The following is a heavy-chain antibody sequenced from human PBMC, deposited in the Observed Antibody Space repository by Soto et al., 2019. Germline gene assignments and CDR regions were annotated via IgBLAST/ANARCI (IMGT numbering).Heavy chain of an antibody. D-gene: IGHD2-21*01. V-gene: IGHV4-59*01. J-gene: IGHJ4*02. Sequence: QVQLQESGPGLVKPSETLSLTCTVSGGSISSYYWSWIRQPPGKGLEWIGYIYYSGSTNYNPSLSSRVTISVDTSKNQFSLKLSSVTAADTAVYYCARAGPIGLPRPFDYWGQGTLVTVSS. CDR1: GGSISSYY. CDR3: ARAGPIGLPRPFDY. CDR2: IYYSGST.